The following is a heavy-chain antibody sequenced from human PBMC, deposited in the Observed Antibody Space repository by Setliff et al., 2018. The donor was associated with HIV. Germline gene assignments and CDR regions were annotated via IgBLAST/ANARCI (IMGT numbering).Heavy chain of an antibody. J-gene: IGHJ4*02. CDR3: ARWCAAAGCYPAIYHFDS. CDR1: GYTFTYRY. D-gene: IGHD2-2*01. V-gene: IGHV1-45*02. CDR2: ITPFNGNT. Sequence: ASVKVSCKASGYTFTYRYLHWVRQAPGQALEWMGWITPFNGNTNYAQKFTEVTGQGHHYQRHIREYCVHGIRGLRPEDTAFYYCARWCAAAGCYPAIYHFDSWGQGTLVTVSS.